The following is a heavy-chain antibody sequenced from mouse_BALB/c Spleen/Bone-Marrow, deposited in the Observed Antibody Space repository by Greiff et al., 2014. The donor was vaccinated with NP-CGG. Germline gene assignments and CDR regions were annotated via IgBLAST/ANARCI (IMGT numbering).Heavy chain of an antibody. CDR1: GFNIKDTY. J-gene: IGHJ4*01. V-gene: IGHV14-3*02. D-gene: IGHD2-1*01. CDR3: ARVYPNAMDY. Sequence: EVQLVESGAELVKPGASVKLSCTASGFNIKDTYMHWVKQRPEQGLEWIGRIDPANGNTKYDPKFQGKATITADTSSNTAYLQLSCLPSEDTAVYYCARVYPNAMDYGGQGTSVTVSS. CDR2: IDPANGNT.